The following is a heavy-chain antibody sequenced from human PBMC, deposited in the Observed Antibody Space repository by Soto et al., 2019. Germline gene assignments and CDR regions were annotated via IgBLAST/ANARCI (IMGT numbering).Heavy chain of an antibody. CDR1: GGSISTRSSY. Sequence: SETLSLTCTVSGGSISTRSSYWGWIRQPPGKGLEWIGYIYYSGSTNYNPSLKSRVTISVDTSKNQFSLKLSSVTAADTAVYYCARVSLGYFDYWGQGTLVTVSS. CDR3: ARVSLGYFDY. J-gene: IGHJ4*02. CDR2: IYYSGST. V-gene: IGHV4-61*05.